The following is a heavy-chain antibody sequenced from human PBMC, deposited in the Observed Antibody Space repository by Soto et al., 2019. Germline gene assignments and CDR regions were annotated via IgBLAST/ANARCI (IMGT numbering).Heavy chain of an antibody. CDR3: ARRSRIFGVVSPYYFDY. CDR2: IYYSGST. V-gene: IGHV4-61*08. J-gene: IGHJ4*02. CDR1: GGSISSGGYY. Sequence: SETLSLTCTVSGGSISSGGYYWSWIRQHPGKGLEWIGYIYYSGSTNYNPSLKSRVTISVDTSKNQFSLKLSSVTATDTAVYYCARRSRIFGVVSPYYFDYWGQGTLVTVSS. D-gene: IGHD3-3*01.